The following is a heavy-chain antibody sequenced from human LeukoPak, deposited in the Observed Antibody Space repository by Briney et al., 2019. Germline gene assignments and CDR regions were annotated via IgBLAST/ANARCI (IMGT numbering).Heavy chain of an antibody. Sequence: GGSLRLSCAASGFTFSSYAMSWVRQAPGKGLEWVSLIRDSGGFTYYADSVKGRFTISRDNSKNTLYLQMSSLRADDTAVYYCARSMVAVADSMFDYWGQGTPVIVSS. J-gene: IGHJ4*02. CDR1: GFTFSSYA. CDR3: ARSMVAVADSMFDY. V-gene: IGHV3-23*01. CDR2: IRDSGGFT. D-gene: IGHD6-19*01.